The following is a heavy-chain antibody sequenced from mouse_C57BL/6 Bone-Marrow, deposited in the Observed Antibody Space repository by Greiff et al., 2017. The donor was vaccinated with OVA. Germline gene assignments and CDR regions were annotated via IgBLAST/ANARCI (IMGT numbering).Heavy chain of an antibody. CDR2: IWSGGST. Sequence: VKLMESGPGLVQPSQSLSITCTVSGFSLTSYGVHWVRQSPGKGLEWLGVIWSGGSTDYNAAFISRLSISKDNSKSQVFFKMNSLQADDTAIYYCASPHYYGRAMDYWGQGTSVTVSS. CDR3: ASPHYYGRAMDY. CDR1: GFSLTSYG. V-gene: IGHV2-2*01. D-gene: IGHD1-1*01. J-gene: IGHJ4*01.